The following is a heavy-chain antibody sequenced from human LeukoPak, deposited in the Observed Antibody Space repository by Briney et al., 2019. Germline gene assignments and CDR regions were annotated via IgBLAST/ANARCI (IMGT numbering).Heavy chain of an antibody. J-gene: IGHJ4*02. CDR2: IRSKAYGEKT. CDR3: TRSRSGYFDY. Sequence: GGSLRLSCTASGFTFGEYAMSWVRQAPGEGLEWVCIIRSKAYGEKTEYAASVKGRFTISRDDSKSIAYLQMNSLKTEDTDVYYCTRSRSGYFDYWGQGTLVTVSS. D-gene: IGHD3-3*01. V-gene: IGHV3-49*04. CDR1: GFTFGEYA.